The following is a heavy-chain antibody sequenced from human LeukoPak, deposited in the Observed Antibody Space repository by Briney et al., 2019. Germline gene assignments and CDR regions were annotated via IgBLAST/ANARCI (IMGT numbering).Heavy chain of an antibody. CDR1: GYTFTGYY. CDR2: IIPIFGTA. Sequence: SVKVSCKASGYTFTGYYMHWVRQAPGQGLEWMGGIIPIFGTANYAQKFQGRVTITADESTSTAYMELSSLRSEDTAVYYCARTIFGVVTTKGLGAFDIWGQGTMVTVSS. CDR3: ARTIFGVVTTKGLGAFDI. D-gene: IGHD3-3*01. V-gene: IGHV1-69*13. J-gene: IGHJ3*02.